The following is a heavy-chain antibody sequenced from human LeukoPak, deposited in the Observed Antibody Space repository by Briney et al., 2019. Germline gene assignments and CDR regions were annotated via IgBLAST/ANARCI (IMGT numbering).Heavy chain of an antibody. Sequence: KPGGSLRLSCAASGFTFSSYSINWVRQAPGKGLEWVSSISSSSSYIYYADSVKGRFTISRDNARNSLYLQMNSLRAEDTAVYYCARDRITMVRGVIHAGMGVWGQGTTVTVSS. D-gene: IGHD3-10*01. CDR3: ARDRITMVRGVIHAGMGV. J-gene: IGHJ6*02. CDR2: ISSSSSYI. V-gene: IGHV3-21*01. CDR1: GFTFSSYS.